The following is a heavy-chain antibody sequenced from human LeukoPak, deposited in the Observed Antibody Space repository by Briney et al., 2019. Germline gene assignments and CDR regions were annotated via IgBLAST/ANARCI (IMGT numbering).Heavy chain of an antibody. CDR1: GFTFSSYA. D-gene: IGHD3-22*01. Sequence: GRSLRLSCAASGFTFSSYAMHWVRQAPGKGLEWVAVISYDGSNKYYADSVKGRFTISRDNSKNTLYLQMNSLRAEDTAVYYCARARYYDSSGYYLWYFDYWGQGTLVTVSS. J-gene: IGHJ4*02. CDR3: ARARYYDSSGYYLWYFDY. CDR2: ISYDGSNK. V-gene: IGHV3-30-3*01.